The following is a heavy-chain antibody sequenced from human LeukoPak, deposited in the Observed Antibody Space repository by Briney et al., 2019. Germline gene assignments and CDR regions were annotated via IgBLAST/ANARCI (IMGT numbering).Heavy chain of an antibody. J-gene: IGHJ4*02. V-gene: IGHV4-39*01. CDR3: ATHPLLDY. D-gene: IGHD3-16*02. CDR1: GDSIRRDNYY. Sequence: SETLSLTCTVSGDSIRRDNYYWGWIRQPPGKGLEWIGSIYYSGSTYYNPSLKSRVSISVDPSMSQFSLKLTSVTAADTAVYYCATHPLLDYWGQGSLVTVSS. CDR2: IYYSGST.